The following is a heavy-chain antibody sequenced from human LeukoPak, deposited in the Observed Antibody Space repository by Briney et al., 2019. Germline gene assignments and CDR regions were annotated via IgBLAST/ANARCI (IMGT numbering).Heavy chain of an antibody. CDR1: DFTFRTYA. V-gene: IGHV3-11*05. CDR3: ARVGFGDSLPGY. D-gene: IGHD3-10*01. Sequence: GGSLRLSCAASDFTFRTYAMTWIRQAPGKGLEWVSYISGSRVYTNYADSVKGRFTISRDNAKNSLYLQMNSLRAEDTAVYYCARVGFGDSLPGYWGQGTLVTVSS. CDR2: ISGSRVYT. J-gene: IGHJ4*02.